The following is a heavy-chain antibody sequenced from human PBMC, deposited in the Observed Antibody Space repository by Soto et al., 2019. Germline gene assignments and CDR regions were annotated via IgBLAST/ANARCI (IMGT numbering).Heavy chain of an antibody. CDR3: ARSITIFGVVIIEYFDY. Sequence: GESLKISCKGSGYSFTSYWIGWVRQMPGKGLEWMGIIYPGDSDTSYSPSFHGQVTISADKSTSPAYLQWSSLKASDTAMYYCARSITIFGVVIIEYFDYWGQGTLVTVSS. D-gene: IGHD3-3*01. CDR1: GYSFTSYW. CDR2: IYPGDSDT. J-gene: IGHJ4*02. V-gene: IGHV5-51*01.